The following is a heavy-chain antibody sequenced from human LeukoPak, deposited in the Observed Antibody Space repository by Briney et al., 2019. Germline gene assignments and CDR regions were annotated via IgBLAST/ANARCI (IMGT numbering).Heavy chain of an antibody. D-gene: IGHD3-22*01. V-gene: IGHV3-23*01. Sequence: GGSLRLSCAASGFTFSSYAMSWVRQAPGKGLEWVATIRGSGVGTYFTDSVKGRFTISRDNSRNMLHLQMNSLRAEDTAVYYCARDVDYYDSSGHYDYWGQGTLVTVSS. CDR3: ARDVDYYDSSGHYDY. CDR2: IRGSGVGT. CDR1: GFTFSSYA. J-gene: IGHJ4*02.